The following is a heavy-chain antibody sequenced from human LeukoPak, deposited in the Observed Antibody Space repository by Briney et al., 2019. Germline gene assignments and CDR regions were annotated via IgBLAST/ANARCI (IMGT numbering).Heavy chain of an antibody. J-gene: IGHJ3*02. Sequence: SETLSLTCTVSGGSISSSSYYWSWIRQPAGEGLEWIGRIYTSGSPNYNPSLKSRVTMSVDTSKNQFSLKLSSVTAADTAVYYCARIYYCSSRYSDAFDIWGQGTMVTVSS. CDR1: GGSISSSSYY. V-gene: IGHV4-61*02. CDR3: ARIYYCSSRYSDAFDI. CDR2: IYTSGSP. D-gene: IGHD3-22*01.